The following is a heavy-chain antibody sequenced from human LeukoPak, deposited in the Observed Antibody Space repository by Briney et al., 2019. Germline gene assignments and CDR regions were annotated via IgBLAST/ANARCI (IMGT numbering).Heavy chain of an antibody. CDR2: IHYSGST. D-gene: IGHD6-19*01. J-gene: IGHJ4*02. V-gene: IGHV4-59*08. Sequence: PSETLSLTCTVSGGSISPYYWSWIRQSPGKGLEWIGCIHYSGSTIYNPSLKSRVSISVDTSKNQFSLKLSSATAADTAVYYCAGPTSSGWLGDFDYWGQGTLVTVSS. CDR3: AGPTSSGWLGDFDY. CDR1: GGSISPYY.